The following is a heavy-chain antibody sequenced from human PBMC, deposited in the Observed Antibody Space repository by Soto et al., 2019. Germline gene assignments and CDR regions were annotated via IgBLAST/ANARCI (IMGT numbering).Heavy chain of an antibody. V-gene: IGHV4-59*12. CDR2: IYHSGNT. J-gene: IGHJ5*02. Sequence: PSETLSLSCTVSGGSISSYYWSWIRQPPGKGLEWIGYIYHSGNTNYNPSLKSRLTISKDTSKNQFFLNLTSVTAADTGTYYCARGLSGYKPNGAWGQGTLVTVSS. D-gene: IGHD2-2*02. CDR3: ARGLSGYKPNGA. CDR1: GGSISSYY.